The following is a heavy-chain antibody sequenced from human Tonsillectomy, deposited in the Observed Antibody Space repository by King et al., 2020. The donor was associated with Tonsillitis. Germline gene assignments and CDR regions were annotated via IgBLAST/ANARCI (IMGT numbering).Heavy chain of an antibody. J-gene: IGHJ6*03. CDR1: GGSISSGGYY. CDR2: IYYSGST. V-gene: IGHV4-31*03. D-gene: IGHD3-3*01. CDR3: ARAGGYYDFWSGGDYYYYYMDV. Sequence: VQLQESGPGLVKPSQTLSLTCTVSGGSISSGGYYWSWIRQHPGKGLEWIGYIYYSGSTYYNPSLKSRVTISVDTSKNQFSLKLSSVTAADTAVYYCARAGGYYDFWSGGDYYYYYMDVWGEGTTVTVSS.